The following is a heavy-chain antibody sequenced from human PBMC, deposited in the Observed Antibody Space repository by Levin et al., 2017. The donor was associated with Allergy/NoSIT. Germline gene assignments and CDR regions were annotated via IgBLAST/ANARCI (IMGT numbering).Heavy chain of an antibody. CDR2: IRSKGAGGTT. CDR3: AREPHFSD. D-gene: IGHD1-14*01. J-gene: IGHJ4*02. CDR1: GFTFSITW. V-gene: IGHV3-15*01. Sequence: GESLKISCAASGFTFSITWMSWVRQAPGKGLEWVGRIRSKGAGGTTDYAAPVRGRFTISRDDSKSTLYLQMNSLETGDTGVCYCAREPHFSDWGQGTLVTVSS.